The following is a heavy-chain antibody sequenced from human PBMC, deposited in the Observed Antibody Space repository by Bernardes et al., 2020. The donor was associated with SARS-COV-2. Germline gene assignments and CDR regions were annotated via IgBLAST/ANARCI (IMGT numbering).Heavy chain of an antibody. J-gene: IGHJ4*02. CDR3: ARQGPNDFFRETAYYFDC. CDR1: GDSFSHYW. Sequence: GESLKISCKGPGDSFSHYWIAWVRQMPGKGLEWMGIIYPPDSDTRYSPSFQGQVTISVDKSINTAYLQWSSLKASDTAIYYCARQGPNDFFRETAYYFDCWGQGTLVTVSS. V-gene: IGHV5-51*01. CDR2: IYPPDSDT. D-gene: IGHD3-10*01.